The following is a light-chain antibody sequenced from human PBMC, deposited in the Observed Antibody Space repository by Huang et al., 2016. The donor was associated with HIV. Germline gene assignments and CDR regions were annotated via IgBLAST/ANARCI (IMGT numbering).Light chain of an antibody. Sequence: DIVMTQSPDSLAVSLGEAATLTCRSSQSVLSSATKKNDLAWFQQKSGQSPKLLMFWASTREAGVPDRFSGSGSGTHFTLTINNVKTEDVAIYYCQQYYTSPQTFGPGTRVEI. V-gene: IGKV4-1*01. CDR1: QSVLSSATKKND. CDR2: WAS. CDR3: QQYYTSPQT. J-gene: IGKJ1*01.